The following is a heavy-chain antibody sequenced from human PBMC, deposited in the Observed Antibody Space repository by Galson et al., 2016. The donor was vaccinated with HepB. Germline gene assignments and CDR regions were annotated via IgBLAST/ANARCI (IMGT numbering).Heavy chain of an antibody. J-gene: IGHJ4*02. D-gene: IGHD3-3*01. CDR3: ARRGSWSGNPLFDF. CDR2: VHSTGST. CDR1: DGSIRSLDYH. Sequence: TLSLTCTVSDGSIRSLDYHWSWIRQSAGKGLEWLGRVHSTGSTTYNPSLRRRVTISLDRSTNHFSMNLTSVTAADTAVYFCARRGSWSGNPLFDFWGQGALVTVSS. V-gene: IGHV4-61*02.